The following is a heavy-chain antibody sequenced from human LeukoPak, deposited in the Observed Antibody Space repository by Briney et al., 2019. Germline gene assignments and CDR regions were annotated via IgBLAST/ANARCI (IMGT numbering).Heavy chain of an antibody. J-gene: IGHJ4*02. CDR2: INPSSGST. Sequence: GASVKVSCKASGYTFTGYYMHWVRQAPGQGLEWMGIINPSSGSTSYAQKFQGRVTMTRDMSTSTVYMELSSLRSEDTAVYYCAIVVVDCWGQGTLVTVPS. CDR3: AIVVVDC. CDR1: GYTFTGYY. D-gene: IGHD1-26*01. V-gene: IGHV1-46*01.